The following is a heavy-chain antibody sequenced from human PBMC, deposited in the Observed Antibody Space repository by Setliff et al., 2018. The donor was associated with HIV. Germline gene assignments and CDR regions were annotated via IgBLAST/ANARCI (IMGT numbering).Heavy chain of an antibody. CDR3: SSYISKVDWFDP. CDR1: GDSITTYDYY. V-gene: IGHV4-39*01. D-gene: IGHD3-10*01. CDR2: IHNNGRT. J-gene: IGHJ5*02. Sequence: SETLSLTCTVSGDSITTYDYYWGWIRQPPGKGLEWIGIIHNNGRTYFDPSLQSRVTISVDMSKTQFSLKLRSVTASDTAVYYCSSYISKVDWFDPWGQGTLVTVSS.